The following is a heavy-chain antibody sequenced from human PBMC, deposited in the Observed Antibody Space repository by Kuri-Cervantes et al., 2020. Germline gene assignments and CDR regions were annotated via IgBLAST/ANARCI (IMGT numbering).Heavy chain of an antibody. CDR1: GFTFSNAW. Sequence: GGSLRLSCAASGFTFSNAWMCWVRQAPGKGLEWVGRIKSKTDGGTTDYAAPVKGRFTISRDDSKNTLYLQMNSLKTEDTAVYYCASDYGDYFIDYWGQGTLVTVSS. CDR2: IKSKTDGGTT. CDR3: ASDYGDYFIDY. V-gene: IGHV3-15*01. J-gene: IGHJ4*02. D-gene: IGHD4-17*01.